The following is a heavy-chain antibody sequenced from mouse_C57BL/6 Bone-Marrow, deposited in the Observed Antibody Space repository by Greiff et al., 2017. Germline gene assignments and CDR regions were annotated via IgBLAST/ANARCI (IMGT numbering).Heavy chain of an antibody. CDR3: ARVDYDCYARDY. Sequence: QVQLKQSGAELVKPGASVKMSCKASGYTFTSYWITWVKQRPGQGLEWIGDIYPGSGSTNYNEKFKSKATLTVDTSSSTAYMQLSSLTSEDSAVYYCARVDYDCYARDYWGQGTSVTVAS. CDR2: IYPGSGST. D-gene: IGHD1-1*02. J-gene: IGHJ4*01. CDR1: GYTFTSYW. V-gene: IGHV1-55*01.